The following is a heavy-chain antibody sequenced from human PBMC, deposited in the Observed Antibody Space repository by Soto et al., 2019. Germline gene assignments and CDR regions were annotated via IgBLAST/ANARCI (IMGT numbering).Heavy chain of an antibody. D-gene: IGHD6-25*01. J-gene: IGHJ4*02. Sequence: ASVKVSCKASGYTFITYDINWVRQATGQGLEWMGWMNPSNGNAGYAQKFQGRLTMTRNTSISTAYMELSSLRPDDKAVDFCARRKERSGPNYLYSWGQGSLVTVSS. V-gene: IGHV1-8*01. CDR1: GYTFITYD. CDR3: ARRKERSGPNYLYS. CDR2: MNPSNGNA.